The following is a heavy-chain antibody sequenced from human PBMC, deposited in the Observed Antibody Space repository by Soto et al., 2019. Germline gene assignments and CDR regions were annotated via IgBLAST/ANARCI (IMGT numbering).Heavy chain of an antibody. Sequence: SETLSPTFAVYGGSFSCHYWSWIRQPPGKVLDLIVEINHSGITSSNPSLKSRVTISVDTPKNQFSLKLNSVTAADTAVYYCARGISMILEVQRDEPDKYYFDSWGQGTLVTVSS. CDR2: INHSGIT. CDR1: GGSFSCHY. V-gene: IGHV4-34*01. D-gene: IGHD3-22*01. J-gene: IGHJ4*02. CDR3: ARGISMILEVQRDEPDKYYFDS.